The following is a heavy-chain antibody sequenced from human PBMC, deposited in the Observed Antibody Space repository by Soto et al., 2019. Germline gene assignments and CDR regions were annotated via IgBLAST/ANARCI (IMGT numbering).Heavy chain of an antibody. J-gene: IGHJ4*02. D-gene: IGHD3-10*01. CDR3: ARDAGSGWLQYYYFHY. Sequence: QVQLVESGGGVVQPGRSLRLSCAASGFTFSSYAMHWVRQAPGKGLEWVAVISYDGSNKYYADSVKGRFTISRDNSKNTLYRQMNSLRADDTAVYYCARDAGSGWLQYYYFHYWGQGTLVTVS. CDR2: ISYDGSNK. CDR1: GFTFSSYA. V-gene: IGHV3-30-3*01.